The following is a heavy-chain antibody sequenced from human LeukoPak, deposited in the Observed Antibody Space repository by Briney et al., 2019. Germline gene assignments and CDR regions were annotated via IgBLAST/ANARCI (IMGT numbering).Heavy chain of an antibody. J-gene: IGHJ6*02. CDR3: ARQLAVDYGARAPRFHYAVDV. CDR1: GGSIGTYF. CDR2: LYYSGTT. Sequence: SETLSLTCSVSGGSIGTYFWTWIRQPPGKGLGCIGYLYYSGTTHYNPSLQNRVTFSLDTSKNQFSLKLSSVTAADPAVYFCARQLAVDYGARAPRFHYAVDVWGQGTTVTVSS. D-gene: IGHD4/OR15-4a*01. V-gene: IGHV4-59*08.